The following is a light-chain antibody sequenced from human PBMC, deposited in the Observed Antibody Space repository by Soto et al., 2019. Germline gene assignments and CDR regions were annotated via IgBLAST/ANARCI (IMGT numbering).Light chain of an antibody. V-gene: IGKV3-20*01. J-gene: IGKJ1*01. CDR3: QQYGSSLTWT. CDR2: GAS. Sequence: EIVLTQSPGTLSLSPGERATLSCRASQSVSSSYLAWYQQKPGQAPRLLIYGASSRATGIPDRFSGSGSGTDFTHTISRPEPEDFAVYYCQQYGSSLTWTFGQGTKVEIK. CDR1: QSVSSSY.